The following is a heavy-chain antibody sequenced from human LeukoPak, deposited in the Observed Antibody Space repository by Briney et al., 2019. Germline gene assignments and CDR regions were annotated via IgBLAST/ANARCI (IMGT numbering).Heavy chain of an antibody. D-gene: IGHD3-3*01. CDR3: ARVSGGSVARLRPYGFLGN. CDR2: IYYSGST. CDR1: GGSISSYY. V-gene: IGHV4-59*01. J-gene: IGHJ4*02. Sequence: PSETLSLTCTVSGGSISSYYWSWIRQPPGKGLEWIGYIYYSGSTNYNPSLKSRVTISVDTSKNQFSLKLTSVTVADTAVYYCARVSGGSVARLRPYGFLGNWGQGTLVTVSS.